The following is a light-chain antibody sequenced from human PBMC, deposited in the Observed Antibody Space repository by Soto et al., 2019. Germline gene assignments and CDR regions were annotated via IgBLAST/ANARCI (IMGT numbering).Light chain of an antibody. V-gene: IGKV3-20*01. CDR2: GAS. Sequence: EIVVTQSPGTLSLSPGERATLSCRASQSVSSNYLAWYQQKPGQAPRLLIYGASSRASDIPDRFSGSGSGTDFTLIISRLEPEDFAMYYCQQYGSTPVTFGPGTKGDVK. CDR1: QSVSSNY. J-gene: IGKJ3*01. CDR3: QQYGSTPVT.